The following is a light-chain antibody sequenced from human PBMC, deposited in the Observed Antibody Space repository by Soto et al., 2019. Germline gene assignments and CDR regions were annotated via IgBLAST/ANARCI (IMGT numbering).Light chain of an antibody. V-gene: IGLV1-44*01. J-gene: IGLJ2*01. CDR3: ATWDDSLNGVV. CDR1: SSNIGSNT. Sequence: QSVLTQPPSASGTPGQRVTISCSGSSSNIGSNTVNWYQQLPGTAPKLLIYSNNQRPSGVPDRFSGSKSGTSASLAISGLQCEDGADYYCATWDDSLNGVVFGGGTKVTV. CDR2: SNN.